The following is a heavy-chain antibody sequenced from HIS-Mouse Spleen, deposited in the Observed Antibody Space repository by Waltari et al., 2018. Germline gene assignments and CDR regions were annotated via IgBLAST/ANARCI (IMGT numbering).Heavy chain of an antibody. CDR2: IYYSGST. CDR1: GGSISSGGYY. V-gene: IGHV4-31*03. Sequence: QVQLQESGPGLVKPSQTLSLTCTVSGGSISSGGYYWSWIRQHPGKGLEWIGYIYYSGSTHNNPSLKRRVTLAVDTSKNQFSLKLGSVTAADTAGYYCARSPYYDFWSGYSDNWFDPWGQGTLVTVSS. CDR3: ARSPYYDFWSGYSDNWFDP. J-gene: IGHJ5*02. D-gene: IGHD3-3*01.